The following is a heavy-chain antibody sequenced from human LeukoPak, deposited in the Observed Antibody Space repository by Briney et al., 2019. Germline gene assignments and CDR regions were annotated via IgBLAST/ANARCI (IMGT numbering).Heavy chain of an antibody. D-gene: IGHD3-22*01. V-gene: IGHV1-24*01. CDR1: GYTLTELS. Sequence: ASVKLSCKVSGYTLTELSMHWVRKAPGKGLEWMGGFDPEDGETIYAQKFQGRVTMTEDTSTDTAYMELSSLSSEDTAVYYCSVSGYTPFKKYYFDYWGQGTLVTVSS. J-gene: IGHJ4*02. CDR3: SVSGYTPFKKYYFDY. CDR2: FDPEDGET.